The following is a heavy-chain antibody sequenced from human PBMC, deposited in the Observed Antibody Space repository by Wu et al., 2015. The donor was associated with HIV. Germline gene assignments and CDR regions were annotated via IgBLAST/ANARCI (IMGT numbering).Heavy chain of an antibody. V-gene: IGHV1-2*02. CDR2: INPHNGAT. J-gene: IGHJ5*02. Sequence: QVQMVQSGTEVKKPGASVKISCKTSGYFFLDHYIHWLRQAPGQGLEWVGWINPHNGATKYAQKFQGRVTLTRDTSLNTAYMELSSLRSDDTAIFYCATQVSIVRFDPWGQGTLVTVSS. CDR1: GYFFLDHY. CDR3: ATQVSIVRFDP. D-gene: IGHD5/OR15-5a*01.